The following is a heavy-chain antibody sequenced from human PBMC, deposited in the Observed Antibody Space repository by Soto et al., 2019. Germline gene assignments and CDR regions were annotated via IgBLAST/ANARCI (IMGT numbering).Heavy chain of an antibody. CDR3: AKGAWLDY. D-gene: IGHD5-12*01. V-gene: IGHV3-23*01. Sequence: EVQLLESGGGLVQPGASLRLSCAASGFTFTTFDMSWARQVPGKGLEWVSVVRGRDGSTSYADSLKGRFTISKDSSKNTLYLQMNSLRAEDTALYYCAKGAWLDYWGQGTLVTVSS. CDR2: VRGRDGST. J-gene: IGHJ4*02. CDR1: GFTFTTFD.